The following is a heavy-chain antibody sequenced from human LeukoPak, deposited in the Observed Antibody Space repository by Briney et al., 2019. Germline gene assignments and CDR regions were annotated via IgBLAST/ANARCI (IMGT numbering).Heavy chain of an antibody. CDR3: ARDAEVTMVRGVIITSYYGMDV. CDR1: GFTFSSYW. Sequence: GGSLRLSCAASGFTFSSYWMHWVRQAPGKGLVWVSRINSDGSSTSYADSVKGRFTIPRDNAKNTLYLQMNSLRAEDTAVYYCARDAEVTMVRGVIITSYYGMDVWGQGTTVTVSS. V-gene: IGHV3-74*01. CDR2: INSDGSST. D-gene: IGHD3-10*01. J-gene: IGHJ6*02.